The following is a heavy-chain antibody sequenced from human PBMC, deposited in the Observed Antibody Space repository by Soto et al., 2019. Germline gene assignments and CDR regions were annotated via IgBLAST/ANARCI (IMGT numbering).Heavy chain of an antibody. CDR2: INHSGST. CDR3: ARHRTGLDS. V-gene: IGHV4-34*01. CDR1: GGSFSGYY. Sequence: SETLSLTCAVYGGSFSGYYWSWIRRPPGKGLEWIGEINHSGSTNYNPSLKSRVTISVDTSKNHFSLKLNSVTAADTAVYYCARHRTGLDSWGQGTLVTVSS. J-gene: IGHJ4*02. D-gene: IGHD3-9*01.